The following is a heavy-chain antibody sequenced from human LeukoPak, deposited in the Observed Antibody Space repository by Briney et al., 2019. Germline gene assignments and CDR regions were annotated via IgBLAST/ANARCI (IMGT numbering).Heavy chain of an antibody. CDR3: ADGEGLPLDY. J-gene: IGHJ4*02. D-gene: IGHD3-3*01. CDR2: IKGDGREK. Sequence: GGSLRLFCAASGFTFSTYWMSGVRQAPGKGLEWVANIKGDGREKYYVDSVKGRFTISRDNAKNSLYLQMNSLRAEDTAVYYCADGEGLPLDYWGQGTLVTVSS. V-gene: IGHV3-7*01. CDR1: GFTFSTYW.